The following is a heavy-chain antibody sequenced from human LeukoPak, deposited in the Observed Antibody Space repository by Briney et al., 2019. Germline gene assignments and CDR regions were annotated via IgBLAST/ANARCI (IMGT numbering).Heavy chain of an antibody. D-gene: IGHD2/OR15-2a*01. CDR3: ARDLYGIDY. CDR1: GFTVSSNY. CDR2: IYSGGST. J-gene: IGHJ4*02. V-gene: IGHV3-53*01. Sequence: PGGSLRLSCAASGFTVSSNYMSWVRQAPGKGLEWVSVIYSGGSTYYADSVKGRFTISRDNAKNTLHLQMDSLRAEDTAVYYCARDLYGIDYWGQGSPVTVSS.